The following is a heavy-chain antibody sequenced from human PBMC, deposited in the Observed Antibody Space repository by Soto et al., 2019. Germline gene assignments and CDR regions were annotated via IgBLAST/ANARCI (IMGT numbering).Heavy chain of an antibody. V-gene: IGHV4-34*01. CDR1: GGSFSGYY. J-gene: IGHJ4*02. CDR2: INHSGST. D-gene: IGHD3-3*01. Sequence: ETLSLTCAVYGGSFSGYYWSWIRQPPGKGLEWIGEINHSGSTNYNPSLKSRVTISVDTSKNQFSLKLSSVTAADTAVYYCARFSPYYDFWSGYYTGHYFDYWGQGTLVTVSS. CDR3: ARFSPYYDFWSGYYTGHYFDY.